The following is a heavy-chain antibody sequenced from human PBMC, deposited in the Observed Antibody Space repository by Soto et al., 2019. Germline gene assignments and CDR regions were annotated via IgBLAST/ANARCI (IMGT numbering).Heavy chain of an antibody. J-gene: IGHJ4*02. V-gene: IGHV3-23*01. CDR2: ISGSGGST. D-gene: IGHD4-4*01. Sequence: GGSLRLSCAASGFTFSSYAMSWVRQAPGKGLEWVSAISGSGGSTYYADSVKGRFTISRDNSKNTLYLQMNSLRAEDTAVYYCAKDEGLFISMATVNYWGQGTLVTVSS. CDR3: AKDEGLFISMATVNY. CDR1: GFTFSSYA.